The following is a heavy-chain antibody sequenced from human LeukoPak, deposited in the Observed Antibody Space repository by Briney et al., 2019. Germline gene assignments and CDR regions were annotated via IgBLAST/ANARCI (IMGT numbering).Heavy chain of an antibody. Sequence: SETLSLTCTVSGGSISSSSYYWGWIRQPPGKGLEWIGSIYYSGSTYYNPSLKSRVTISVDTSKNQFSLKLSSVTAADTAVYYCARRWVRWFDPWGQGTLVTVSS. CDR1: GGSISSSSYY. CDR2: IYYSGST. CDR3: ARRWVRWFDP. D-gene: IGHD4-23*01. J-gene: IGHJ5*02. V-gene: IGHV4-39*07.